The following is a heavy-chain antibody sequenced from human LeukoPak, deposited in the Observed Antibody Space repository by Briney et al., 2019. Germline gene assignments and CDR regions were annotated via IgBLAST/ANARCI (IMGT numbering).Heavy chain of an antibody. CDR1: GFTFSNYK. V-gene: IGHV3-21*01. D-gene: IGHD2-15*01. CDR2: ISSSSTYI. J-gene: IGHJ6*02. CDR3: ARERLVVVGDAYYYHGMDV. Sequence: GGSLRLSCSASGFTFSNYKMNWVRQAPGKGLEWVSSISSSSTYIYHADSLKGRFTVSRDNAKNALFLQMNSLRAEDTAVYYCARERLVVVGDAYYYHGMDVWGQGTPVTVSS.